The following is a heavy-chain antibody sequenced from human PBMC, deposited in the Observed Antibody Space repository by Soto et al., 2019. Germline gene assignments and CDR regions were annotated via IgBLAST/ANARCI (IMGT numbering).Heavy chain of an antibody. CDR1: GFTFSSYA. CDR2: ISGSGRNT. D-gene: IGHD3-3*01. CDR3: AKVQRGYDFWSGYPS. J-gene: IGHJ5*02. V-gene: IGHV3-23*01. Sequence: PGGCLRLSCAASGFTFSSYAINWVRQAPGKGLEWVSTISGSGRNTYYADSVKGRFTISRDNPKNTLYLQMNSLRAEDTAVYFCAKVQRGYDFWSGYPSWGQGTLVTVSS.